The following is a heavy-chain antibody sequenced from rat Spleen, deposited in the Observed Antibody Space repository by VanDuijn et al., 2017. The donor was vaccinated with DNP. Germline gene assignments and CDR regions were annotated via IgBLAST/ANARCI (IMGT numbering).Heavy chain of an antibody. Sequence: EVQLVESGGGLVQPGRSLKLSCAASGFSFSGYYMAWVRQAPTKGLEWVASISYDGGSTYYRGSVKGRFTIFRDNVNSSLYLQMDSLRSEDTATYYCSRHSNFMDWFTYWGQGTLVTVSS. CDR2: ISYDGGST. V-gene: IGHV5-20*01. J-gene: IGHJ3*01. D-gene: IGHD1-2*01. CDR1: GFSFSGYY. CDR3: SRHSNFMDWFTY.